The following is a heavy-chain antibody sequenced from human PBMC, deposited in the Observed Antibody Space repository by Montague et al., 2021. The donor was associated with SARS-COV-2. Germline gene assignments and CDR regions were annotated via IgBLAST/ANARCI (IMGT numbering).Heavy chain of an antibody. CDR3: AGDPRYSLSWSFDY. D-gene: IGHD6-13*01. V-gene: IGHV6-1*01. CDR1: GDSVSSNTPA. CDR2: TYYRSKWYY. Sequence: CAISGDSVSSNTPASKWIRPSPPRGRDFLGRTYYRSKWYYDYAVXVKXNMTISPDTSKNQFSLQLSSVTPEDRAVYYCAGDPRYSLSWSFDYWGQGTLVTVSS. J-gene: IGHJ4*02.